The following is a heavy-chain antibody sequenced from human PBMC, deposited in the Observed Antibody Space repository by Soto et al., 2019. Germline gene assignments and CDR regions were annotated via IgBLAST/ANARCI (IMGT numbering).Heavy chain of an antibody. CDR3: ARTFYDSSGYSFRGMEV. V-gene: IGHV1-69*13. Sequence: SVKVSCKASGRTFSSYAIIWEQQARGQGCEWMGGIIPIFGTANYAQKFQGRVTITADESTSTAYMELSRLRSEDTAVYYCARTFYDSSGYSFRGMEVWGQGPTLNVSS. J-gene: IGHJ6*02. D-gene: IGHD3-22*01. CDR2: IIPIFGTA. CDR1: GRTFSSYA.